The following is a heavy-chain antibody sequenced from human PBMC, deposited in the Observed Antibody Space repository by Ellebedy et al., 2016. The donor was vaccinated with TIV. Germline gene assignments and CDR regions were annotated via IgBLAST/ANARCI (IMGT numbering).Heavy chain of an antibody. Sequence: GESLKISCAASGFTFSSHWMHWVRQDPGKGLVLVSRIKGDGGSPSYADSVEGRFTISRDNAKNTLYLQMNSLRADDTAIYYCVRDGVGAPPFDYWGQGTLVTVSS. J-gene: IGHJ4*02. CDR3: VRDGVGAPPFDY. CDR2: IKGDGGSP. D-gene: IGHD1-26*01. V-gene: IGHV3-74*01. CDR1: GFTFSSHW.